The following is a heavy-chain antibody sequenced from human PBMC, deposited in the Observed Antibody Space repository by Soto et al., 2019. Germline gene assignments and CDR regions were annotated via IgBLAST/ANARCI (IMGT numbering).Heavy chain of an antibody. D-gene: IGHD3-16*02. CDR3: ARLYVWGSYPFDY. V-gene: IGHV4-39*01. J-gene: IGHJ4*02. CDR1: GGSISSSSYY. Sequence: QLQLQESGPGLVKPSETLSLTCTVSGGSISSSSYYWGWIRQPPGKGLEWIGSIYYSGSTYYNPSLKSRVTISVDTSKNQFSLKLSSVTAADTAVYYCARLYVWGSYPFDYWGQGTLVTVSS. CDR2: IYYSGST.